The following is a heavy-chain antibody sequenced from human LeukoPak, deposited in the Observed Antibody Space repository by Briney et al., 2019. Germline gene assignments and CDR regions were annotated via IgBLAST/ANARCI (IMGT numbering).Heavy chain of an antibody. CDR3: ARGRASGDSSGCYDTFDI. D-gene: IGHD6-19*01. Sequence: GGSLRLSCAASGFIFSTYAMDWVRQAPGKGLEYVSTISTNGGITDYADSVKGRFTISRDNSKNTLYLQMGSLRAEDMAVYYCARGRASGDSSGCYDTFDIWGQGTMVTVSS. J-gene: IGHJ3*02. V-gene: IGHV3-64*02. CDR2: ISTNGGIT. CDR1: GFIFSTYA.